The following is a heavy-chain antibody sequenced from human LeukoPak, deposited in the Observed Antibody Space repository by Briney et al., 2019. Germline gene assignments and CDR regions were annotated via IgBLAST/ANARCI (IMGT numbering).Heavy chain of an antibody. CDR2: IYYSGST. CDR3: ARRLAAAAGRWFDP. V-gene: IGHV4-39*01. D-gene: IGHD6-13*01. CDR1: GGSFSGYY. J-gene: IGHJ5*02. Sequence: SETLSLTCAVYGGSFSGYYWGRIRRPPGKGLEWIGSIYYSGSTYYNPSLKSRVTISVDTSKNQFSLKLSSVTAADTAVYYCARRLAAAAGRWFDPWGQGTLVTVSS.